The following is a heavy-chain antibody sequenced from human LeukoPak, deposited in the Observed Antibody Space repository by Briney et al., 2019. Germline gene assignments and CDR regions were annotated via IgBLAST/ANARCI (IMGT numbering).Heavy chain of an antibody. CDR2: IWYDGSKR. CDR3: ARVTGSRIFGGGMDV. CDR1: GFTVSSNY. D-gene: IGHD3-3*02. Sequence: GGSLRLSCAASGFTVSSNYMSWVRQAPGKGLEWVALIWYDGSKRYYVDSVKGRFTISRDNSKNTLFLQMNSLRAEDTAVYYCARVTGSRIFGGGMDVWGQGTTVTVSS. J-gene: IGHJ6*02. V-gene: IGHV3-33*08.